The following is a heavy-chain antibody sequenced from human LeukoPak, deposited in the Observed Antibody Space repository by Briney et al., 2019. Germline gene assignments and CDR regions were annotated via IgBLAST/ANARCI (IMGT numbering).Heavy chain of an antibody. CDR3: ARANYYDTSGYSRGAFDI. CDR1: GYSISSGFY. Sequence: SETLSLTCRVSGYSISSGFYWGWIRQPPGKGLECIGSMVHSGSTYYNPSLKSRVTISVDTTKNQFSLKLSSVTAADTAVYYCARANYYDTSGYSRGAFDIWGQGTMVTVSS. V-gene: IGHV4-38-2*02. CDR2: MVHSGST. D-gene: IGHD3-22*01. J-gene: IGHJ3*02.